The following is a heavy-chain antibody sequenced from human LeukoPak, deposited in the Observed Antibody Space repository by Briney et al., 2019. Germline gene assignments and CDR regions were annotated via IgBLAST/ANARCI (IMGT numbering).Heavy chain of an antibody. CDR2: IRQDGSDK. D-gene: IGHD2-21*02. CDR1: GFSSTTAW. CDR3: ARDQKVSTDYYYYYMDV. Sequence: PGGSLRLSCAISGFSSTTAWMTWVRQAPGKGLEWVADIRQDGSDKYYVDSVKGRFIISRDNAKKSVSLHMNNLRVEDTAVYYCARDQKVSTDYYYYYMDVWGKGTTVTVSS. V-gene: IGHV3-7*01. J-gene: IGHJ6*03.